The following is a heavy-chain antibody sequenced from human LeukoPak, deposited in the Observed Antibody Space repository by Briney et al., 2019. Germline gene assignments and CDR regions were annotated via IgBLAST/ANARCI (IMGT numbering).Heavy chain of an antibody. V-gene: IGHV3-23*01. Sequence: GGSLRLSCAASGFTFSSYAMSWVRQAPGKGLEWVSAISGSGGSTYYADSVKGRFTISRDNSKNTLYLQMNSLRTEDTALYYCAKGGRDGYNNLFDYWGQGTLVTVSS. CDR1: GFTFSSYA. J-gene: IGHJ4*02. CDR3: AKGGRDGYNNLFDY. D-gene: IGHD5-24*01. CDR2: ISGSGGST.